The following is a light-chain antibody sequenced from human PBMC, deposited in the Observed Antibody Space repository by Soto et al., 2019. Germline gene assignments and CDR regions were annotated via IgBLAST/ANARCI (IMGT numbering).Light chain of an antibody. V-gene: IGKV1-5*03. CDR3: QQLNSYP. CDR2: KAS. CDR1: QTISSW. J-gene: IGKJ5*01. Sequence: DIQMTQSPSTLSGSVGDRVTITCRASQTISSWLAWYQQKPGKAPKLLIYKASTLKSGVPSRFSGSGSGTEFTLTISSLQPEDFATYYCQQLNSYPFGQGTRLEIK.